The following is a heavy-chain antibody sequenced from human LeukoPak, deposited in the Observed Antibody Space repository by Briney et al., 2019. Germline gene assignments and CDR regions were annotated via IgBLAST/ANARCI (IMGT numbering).Heavy chain of an antibody. J-gene: IGHJ4*02. V-gene: IGHV3-7*01. CDR2: IKQDGSEK. CDR3: ARVGQYYDFWSGYYFLDDY. CDR1: GFTFSSYS. D-gene: IGHD3-3*01. Sequence: GGSLRLSCAASGFTFSSYSMNWVRQAPGKGLEWVANIKQDGSEKYFVDSVKGRFTISRDKAKNSLYLQMNSLRAEDTAVYYCARVGQYYDFWSGYYFLDDYWGQGTLVTVSS.